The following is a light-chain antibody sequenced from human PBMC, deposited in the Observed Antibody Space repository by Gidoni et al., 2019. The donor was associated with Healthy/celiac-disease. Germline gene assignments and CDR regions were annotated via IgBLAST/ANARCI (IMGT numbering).Light chain of an antibody. CDR1: QGIRSY. J-gene: IGKJ1*01. Sequence: VIWMTQSPSLLSASTGDRVTISCRMSQGIRSYLAWYQQKPGKAPELLIYAASTLQSGVPSRFSGSGSGTDFTLTISCLQSEDFATYYCQQYYSFPGTFGQGTKVEIK. V-gene: IGKV1D-8*01. CDR2: AAS. CDR3: QQYYSFPGT.